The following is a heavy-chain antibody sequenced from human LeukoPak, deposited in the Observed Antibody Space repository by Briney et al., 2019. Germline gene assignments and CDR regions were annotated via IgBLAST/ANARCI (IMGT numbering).Heavy chain of an antibody. CDR2: IKHDGTEK. Sequence: PGGSLSLSRVGCVFTLRPYLMTWVRPAPGKGLEWVANIKHDGTEKYYVDSVKGRFTISRDNAKNSLYLQMNSLRADDTAVYYCARCRWLLLPMYYFDYWGQGTLVTVSS. J-gene: IGHJ4*02. CDR3: ARCRWLLLPMYYFDY. D-gene: IGHD2-15*01. CDR1: VFTLRPYL. V-gene: IGHV3-7*01.